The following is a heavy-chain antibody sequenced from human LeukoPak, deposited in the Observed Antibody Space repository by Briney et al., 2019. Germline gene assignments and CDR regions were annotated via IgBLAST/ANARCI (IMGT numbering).Heavy chain of an antibody. CDR2: LYTRGTT. J-gene: IGHJ3*02. Sequence: SETLSLTCTVAGRSISIYYWMCIRHPAGKAREGIGRLYTRGTTNYTPSLKSRVTMSVDTPKNQFSLKLSSVTAADTAVYYCARGRQQLVRDAFDIWGQGTMVTVSS. CDR1: GRSISIYY. CDR3: ARGRQQLVRDAFDI. V-gene: IGHV4-4*07. D-gene: IGHD6-13*01.